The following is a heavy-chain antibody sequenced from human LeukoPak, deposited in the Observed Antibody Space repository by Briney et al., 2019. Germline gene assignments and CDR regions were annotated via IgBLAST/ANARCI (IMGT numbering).Heavy chain of an antibody. D-gene: IGHD3-9*01. Sequence: PSETLSLTCTVSGGSISGYYWSWIRQPPGKGLEWIGYIYYSGSTNYNPSLKSRVTISVDTSKNQFSLKLSSVTAADTAVYYCARDRSPDILGHIGYWGQGTLVTVSS. CDR2: IYYSGST. CDR3: ARDRSPDILGHIGY. CDR1: GGSISGYY. V-gene: IGHV4-59*01. J-gene: IGHJ4*02.